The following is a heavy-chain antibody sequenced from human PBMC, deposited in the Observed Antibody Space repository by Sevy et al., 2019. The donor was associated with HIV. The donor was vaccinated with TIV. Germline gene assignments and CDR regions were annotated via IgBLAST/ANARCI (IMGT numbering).Heavy chain of an antibody. CDR2: ISSSSSTI. CDR1: GFTFSSYS. V-gene: IGHV3-48*02. CDR3: ARDFMVRRVIIPEYYFDY. Sequence: GGSLRLSCAASGFTFSSYSMNWVRQAPGKGLEWVSYISSSSSTIYYADSVKGRFTISRDNAKNSLYLQMNSLRDEDTAVYYCARDFMVRRVIIPEYYFDYWGQGTLVTVSS. J-gene: IGHJ4*02. D-gene: IGHD3-10*01.